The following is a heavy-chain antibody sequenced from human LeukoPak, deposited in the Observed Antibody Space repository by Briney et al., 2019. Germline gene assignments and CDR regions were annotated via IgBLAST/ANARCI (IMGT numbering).Heavy chain of an antibody. CDR2: ISSSSSYI. CDR1: GFTFSSYA. J-gene: IGHJ6*03. V-gene: IGHV3-21*01. Sequence: GGSLRLSCAASGFTFSSYAMSWVRQAPGKGLEWVSSISSSSSYIYYADSVKGRFTISRDNAKNSLYLQMNSLRAEDTAVYYCARDHKRFLTRGYYYMDVWGKGTTVTISS. D-gene: IGHD3-3*01. CDR3: ARDHKRFLTRGYYYMDV.